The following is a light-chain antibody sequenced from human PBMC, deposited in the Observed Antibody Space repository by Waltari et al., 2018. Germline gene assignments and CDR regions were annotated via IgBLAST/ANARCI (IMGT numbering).Light chain of an antibody. CDR3: ATWDDSLNGWV. Sequence: QSVLTQPPSASGTPGQSVTMSCSGSSHTIGKKSVNCYQQVPGTSPKLLIYSDHQRPSGVPARFFGSKSDTSASLAISGLQSDDEADYYCATWDDSLNGWVFGGGTKLTVL. V-gene: IGLV1-44*01. CDR1: SHTIGKKS. CDR2: SDH. J-gene: IGLJ3*02.